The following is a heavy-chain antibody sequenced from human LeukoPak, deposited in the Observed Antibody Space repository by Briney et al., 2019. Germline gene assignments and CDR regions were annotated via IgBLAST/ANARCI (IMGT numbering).Heavy chain of an antibody. CDR3: ARDVFMAVAGNDAFHI. CDR2: ISSSGSTI. V-gene: IGHV3-48*03. CDR1: GFTFSSYE. Sequence: GGSLRLSCAASGFTFSSYEMNWVRQAPGKGLEWVSYISSSGSTIYYAESMKGRFTISRDNAKNALYLQMNSLRAEDTAVYYCARDVFMAVAGNDAFHIWGQGTMVTVSS. D-gene: IGHD6-19*01. J-gene: IGHJ3*02.